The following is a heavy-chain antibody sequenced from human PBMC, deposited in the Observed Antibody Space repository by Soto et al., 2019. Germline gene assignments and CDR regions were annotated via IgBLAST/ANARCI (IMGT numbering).Heavy chain of an antibody. CDR1: GFIFSSYP. CDR3: AKEENTVPTPAADF. D-gene: IGHD4-17*01. J-gene: IGHJ4*02. CDR2: ISSSGGRT. V-gene: IGHV3-23*01. Sequence: GGSLRLSCAASGFIFSSYPMSWVRQAPGEGLEWVSAISSSGGRTYYADSVKGRFTISRDNSKNTLYLQMNSLRVEDTAIYYCAKEENTVPTPAADFWGQGLLVTVSS.